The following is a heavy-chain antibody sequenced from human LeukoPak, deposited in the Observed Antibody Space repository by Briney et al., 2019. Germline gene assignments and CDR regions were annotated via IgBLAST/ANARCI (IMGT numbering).Heavy chain of an antibody. V-gene: IGHV3-30*18. CDR3: AKDPRRYSRTGGYFDY. CDR2: ISYDGSNK. J-gene: IGHJ4*02. Sequence: GGSLRLSCAASGFTFSNYGMHWVRQAPGKGLEWVAFISYDGSNKYYADSVKGRFTISRDNFKKMLYLQVNSLRAEDTAVYYCAKDPRRYSRTGGYFDYWGQGTLVTVSS. D-gene: IGHD6-13*01. CDR1: GFTFSNYG.